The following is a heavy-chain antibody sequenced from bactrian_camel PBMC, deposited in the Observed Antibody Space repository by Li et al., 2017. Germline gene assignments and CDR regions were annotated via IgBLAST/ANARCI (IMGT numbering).Heavy chain of an antibody. D-gene: IGHD1*01. CDR1: GYTGSRYC. J-gene: IGHJ4*01. CDR3: SLHCGF. Sequence: HVQLVESGGGSVQSGGSLRPSCAASGYTGSRYCMGWYRQGPGKAREGVATIDRDGNTRYAESVKGRFTISRENAANTLLLVMNNLKSEDTAMYYCSLHCGFWGQGTQVTVS. V-gene: IGHV3S55*01. CDR2: IDRDGNT.